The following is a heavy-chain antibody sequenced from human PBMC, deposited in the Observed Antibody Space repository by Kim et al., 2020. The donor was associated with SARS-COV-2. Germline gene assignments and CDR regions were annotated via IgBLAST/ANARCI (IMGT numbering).Heavy chain of an antibody. D-gene: IGHD3-10*01. J-gene: IGHJ4*02. CDR3: AKGAAMVRGMIPTD. CDR2: ISWNSGSI. V-gene: IGHV3-9*01. Sequence: GGSLRLSCAASGFTFDDYAMHWVRQAPGKGLEWVSGISWNSGSIGYADSVKGRFTISRDNAKNSLYLQMNSLRAEDTALYYCAKGAAMVRGMIPTDWGQGTLVTVSS. CDR1: GFTFDDYA.